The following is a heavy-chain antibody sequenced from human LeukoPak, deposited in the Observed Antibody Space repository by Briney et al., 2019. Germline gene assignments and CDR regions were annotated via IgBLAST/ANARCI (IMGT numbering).Heavy chain of an antibody. Sequence: GGSLRLSCAASGFTFSSYTMNWVRQAPGKGLEWVSYISSSGSTIYYADSVKGRFTISRDNAKNTLYLQMNSLRAEDTAVYYCAKDSVAVAGLVNYFDYWGQGTLVTVSS. CDR2: ISSSGSTI. J-gene: IGHJ4*02. CDR1: GFTFSSYT. V-gene: IGHV3-48*01. D-gene: IGHD6-19*01. CDR3: AKDSVAVAGLVNYFDY.